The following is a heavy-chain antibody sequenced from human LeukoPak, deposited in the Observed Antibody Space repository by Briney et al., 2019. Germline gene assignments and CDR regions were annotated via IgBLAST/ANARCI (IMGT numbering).Heavy chain of an antibody. CDR1: NGSISRHY. CDR2: IYYIGNT. V-gene: IGHV4-59*11. Sequence: SETLSLTCTVSNGSISRHYRSWIRQTPGKGLEWIGYIYYIGNTHYNPSPKRRVTISVDTSKNQFSLKLSSVTAADTAVYYWARGIPVSFFDFWGQGTLVTVSS. J-gene: IGHJ4*02. CDR3: ARGIPVSFFDF.